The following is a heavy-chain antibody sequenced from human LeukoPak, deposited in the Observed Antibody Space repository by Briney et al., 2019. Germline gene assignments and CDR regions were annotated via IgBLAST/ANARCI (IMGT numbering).Heavy chain of an antibody. Sequence: ASVPVSRQASGYSFTGYYMHWVRQAPGQGLEWMGWINTNSSGTNYAQKFQGRVTMTRDTSISTAYMELSRLRSDDTAVYYCARLVWLGELIDYWGQGTLVTVSS. D-gene: IGHD3-10*01. CDR1: GYSFTGYY. V-gene: IGHV1-2*02. CDR2: INTNSSGT. CDR3: ARLVWLGELIDY. J-gene: IGHJ4*02.